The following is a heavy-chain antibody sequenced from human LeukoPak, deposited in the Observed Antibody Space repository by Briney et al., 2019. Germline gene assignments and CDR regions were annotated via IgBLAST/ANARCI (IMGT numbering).Heavy chain of an antibody. D-gene: IGHD3-10*02. CDR3: AELGITMIGGV. CDR2: IRYDGSKK. V-gene: IGHV3-30*02. Sequence: GGTLRLSCAASGFTFSTYGMHWVRQAPGKGLEWVAFIRYDGSKKYYADSVKDRFTISRDNAKNSLYLQMNSLRAEDTAVYYCAELGITMIGGVWGKGTTVTISS. CDR1: GFTFSTYG. J-gene: IGHJ6*04.